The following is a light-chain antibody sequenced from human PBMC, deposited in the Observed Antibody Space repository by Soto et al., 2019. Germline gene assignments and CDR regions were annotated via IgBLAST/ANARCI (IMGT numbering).Light chain of an antibody. Sequence: EIVLTQSPGTPSVSPGESATLSSRASERVSTNLSWYQQKPGQAPRLLIYGASSRAAGIPDRFSGSGSGTDFTLTISRLEPEDFAVYYCQQYGSSPGLFAFGPGTKVDI. V-gene: IGKV3-20*01. CDR2: GAS. CDR3: QQYGSSPGLFA. CDR1: ERVSTN. J-gene: IGKJ3*01.